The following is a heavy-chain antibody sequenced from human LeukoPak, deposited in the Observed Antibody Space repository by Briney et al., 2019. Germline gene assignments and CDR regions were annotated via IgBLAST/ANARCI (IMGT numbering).Heavy chain of an antibody. J-gene: IGHJ3*02. Sequence: GASVKVSCKASGYTFTSYGINWVRQAPGQGLEWMGWISAYNSNTHYAQKLQGRVTMTTDTSTSTAYMEVRSLRSDDTAVYYCARDGRTDAFDIWGQGTMVTVSS. CDR3: ARDGRTDAFDI. CDR2: ISAYNSNT. V-gene: IGHV1-18*01. CDR1: GYTFTSYG.